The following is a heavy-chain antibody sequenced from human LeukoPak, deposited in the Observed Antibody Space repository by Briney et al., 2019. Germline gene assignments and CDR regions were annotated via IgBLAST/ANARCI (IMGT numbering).Heavy chain of an antibody. CDR3: TKASGYSSGSIDY. Sequence: GRSLRLSCAASGFTFDDYGMHWVRQAPGKGLEWVSGISWNSGSIGYADSVKGRFTISRDNAKSILYLQMNSLRPEDMALYYCTKASGYSSGSIDYWGQGTLVTVSP. D-gene: IGHD5-18*01. CDR2: ISWNSGSI. V-gene: IGHV3-9*03. J-gene: IGHJ4*02. CDR1: GFTFDDYG.